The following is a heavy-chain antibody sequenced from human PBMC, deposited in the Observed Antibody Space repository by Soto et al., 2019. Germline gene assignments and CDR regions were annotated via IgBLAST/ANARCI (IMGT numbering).Heavy chain of an antibody. V-gene: IGHV3-48*01. D-gene: IGHD5-12*01. CDR2: ISSSSSTI. CDR3: ASQSSEWLLFAS. Sequence: EVQLVESGGGLVQPGGSLRLSCAASGFTFSSYSMNWVRQAPGKGLEWVSYISSSSSTIYYADSVKGRFTISRDNAKNSLYLQMYSLRAEDTAVYYCASQSSEWLLFASWGQGTLVTVSS. CDR1: GFTFSSYS. J-gene: IGHJ4*02.